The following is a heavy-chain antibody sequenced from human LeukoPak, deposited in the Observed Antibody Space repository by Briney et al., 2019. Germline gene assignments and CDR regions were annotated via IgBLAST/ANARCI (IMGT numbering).Heavy chain of an antibody. CDR3: ARAHSGSHDAFDI. CDR1: GYTFTSYG. J-gene: IGHJ3*02. CDR2: ISAYNGNT. V-gene: IGHV1-18*01. D-gene: IGHD1-26*01. Sequence: ASVKVSCKASGYTFTSYGISWVRQAPGQGLEWMGWISAYNGNTNYAQKLQGRVTMTTDTSTSTAYMELRSLTSEDTPVYYCARAHSGSHDAFDIWGQGTMVTVSS.